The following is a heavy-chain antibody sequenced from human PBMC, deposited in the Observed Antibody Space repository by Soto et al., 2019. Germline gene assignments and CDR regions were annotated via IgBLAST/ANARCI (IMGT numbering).Heavy chain of an antibody. CDR3: TAIRPDYCSSTSCDYYYYYMDV. V-gene: IGHV3-15*01. CDR1: GFTFSNAW. D-gene: IGHD2-2*01. CDR2: IKSKTDGGTT. J-gene: IGHJ6*03. Sequence: GGSLRLSCAASGFTFSNAWMSWVRQAPGKGLEWVGRIKSKTDGGTTDYAAPVKGRFTISRDDSKNTLYLQMNSLKTEDTAVYYCTAIRPDYCSSTSCDYYYYYMDVWGKGTTVTVSS.